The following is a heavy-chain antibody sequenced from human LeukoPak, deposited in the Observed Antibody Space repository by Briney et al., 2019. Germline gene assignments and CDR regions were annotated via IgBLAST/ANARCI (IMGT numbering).Heavy chain of an antibody. CDR1: GFTFSSYG. D-gene: IGHD3-22*01. Sequence: GGSLRLSCAASGFTFSSYGMNWVRQAPGKGLEWVSGIGVGGTTYYADSVKGRFTISRDTSKNTLYLQMNSLRVEDTAVYYCAKTRGYYDCWGQGTLVTVSS. CDR2: IGVGGTT. J-gene: IGHJ4*02. CDR3: AKTRGYYDC. V-gene: IGHV3-23*01.